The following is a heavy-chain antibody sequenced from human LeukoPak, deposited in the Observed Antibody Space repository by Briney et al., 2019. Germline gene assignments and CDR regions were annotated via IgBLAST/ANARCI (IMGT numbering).Heavy chain of an antibody. J-gene: IGHJ4*02. CDR2: MYYSGSP. D-gene: IGHD4-11*01. Sequence: SETLSLTCTVSGGSISNGDYYWGWIRQPPGKGLEWIGYMYYSGSPNYNPSLKSRVTMSVDTPKNQFSLKLHSVTAADTAMYYCARGGTYRGGADYWGQGTLVTVSS. V-gene: IGHV4-61*08. CDR3: ARGGTYRGGADY. CDR1: GGSISNGDYY.